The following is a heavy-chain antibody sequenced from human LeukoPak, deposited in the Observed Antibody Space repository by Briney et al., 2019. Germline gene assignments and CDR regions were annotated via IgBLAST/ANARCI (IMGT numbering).Heavy chain of an antibody. CDR2: IWYDGSNI. Sequence: PGGSLRLSCAASGFTFSSYGMHWVRQAPGKGLEWVAVIWYDGSNIYYADSVKGRFTISRDNSKNTLYLQMNSLRAEDTAVYYCAKDGLPSIAAVGFYYYYYMDVWGKGTTVTVS. D-gene: IGHD6-13*01. CDR3: AKDGLPSIAAVGFYYYYYMDV. J-gene: IGHJ6*03. V-gene: IGHV3-30*02. CDR1: GFTFSSYG.